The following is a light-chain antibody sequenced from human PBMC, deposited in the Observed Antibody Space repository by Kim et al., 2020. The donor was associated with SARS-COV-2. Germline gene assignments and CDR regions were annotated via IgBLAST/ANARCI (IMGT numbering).Light chain of an antibody. J-gene: IGLJ2*01. CDR3: QVWDRSTVV. V-gene: IGLV3-1*01. CDR2: QDT. Sequence: SYELTQPPSVSVSPGQTASITCSGDKLGDENVCWYQQKPGQSPVVVIYQDTKRSSGIPDRFSGSKSGNTATLTISGTQAMDEADYSCQVWDRSTVVFGGGTKVTVL. CDR1: KLGDEN.